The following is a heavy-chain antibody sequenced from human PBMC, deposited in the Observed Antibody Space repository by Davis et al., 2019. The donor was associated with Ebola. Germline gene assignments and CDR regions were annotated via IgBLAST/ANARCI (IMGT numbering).Heavy chain of an antibody. J-gene: IGHJ4*02. CDR2: LDGSGDTV. CDR3: ARETAHCGGDCYDY. CDR1: GFAFSNYE. D-gene: IGHD2-21*01. Sequence: PGGSLRLSCAASGFAFSNYELNWVRQAPGKGLEWLSYLDGSGDTVYYAESVRGRFTISRDNAKNSLYMEMNSLRVEDTAVYYCARETAHCGGDCYDYWGQGTLVTVSS. V-gene: IGHV3-48*03.